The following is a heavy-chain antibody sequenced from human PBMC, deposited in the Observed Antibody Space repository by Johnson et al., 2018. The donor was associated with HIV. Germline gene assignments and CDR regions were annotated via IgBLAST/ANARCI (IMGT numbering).Heavy chain of an antibody. Sequence: QVQLVESGGGLVKPGGSLRLSCAASGFTFSDYYMSWIRQAPGKGLEWVSYISSSGRTIYSADAVQGRFTISRDNAKNSLYLQMNSLRAEDTAVYYCAKDWSRTVGATLGPGAFDIWGQGTIVTVSS. J-gene: IGHJ3*02. D-gene: IGHD1-26*01. CDR2: ISSSGRTI. CDR1: GFTFSDYY. CDR3: AKDWSRTVGATLGPGAFDI. V-gene: IGHV3-11*04.